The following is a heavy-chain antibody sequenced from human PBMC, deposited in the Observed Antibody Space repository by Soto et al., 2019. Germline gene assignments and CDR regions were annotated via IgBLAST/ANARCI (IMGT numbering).Heavy chain of an antibody. CDR3: TTGSVEGV. D-gene: IGHD2-15*01. V-gene: IGHV3-15*07. CDR2: IKTRSEGEAT. CDR1: DFSISNAW. J-gene: IGHJ6*02. Sequence: EVQLVESGGGLVKPGGSLRLSCAASDFSISNAWMNWVRQAPGKGLEWVGRIKTRSEGEATDYAAPLKDRFTISRNDSKSTLFLQMNSLKTEDTAVYYCTTGSVEGVWGQGATVIVSS.